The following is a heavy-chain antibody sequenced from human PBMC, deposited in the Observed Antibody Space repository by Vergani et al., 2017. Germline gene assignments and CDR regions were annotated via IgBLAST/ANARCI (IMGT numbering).Heavy chain of an antibody. Sequence: EVQLVESGGGLVQPGGSLRLPCAASGFTFSSYSMNWVRQAPGKGLEWVSYISSSSSTIYYSDSVKGRFTISRDNANNSLYLQMNSLRAEDTAVYYCARAAGTDALYYYYYMDVWGKGTTVTVSS. CDR3: ARAAGTDALYYYYYMDV. CDR1: GFTFSSYS. J-gene: IGHJ6*03. V-gene: IGHV3-48*01. CDR2: ISSSSSTI. D-gene: IGHD6-13*01.